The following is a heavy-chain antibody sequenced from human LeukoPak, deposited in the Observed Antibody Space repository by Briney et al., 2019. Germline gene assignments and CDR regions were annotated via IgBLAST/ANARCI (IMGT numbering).Heavy chain of an antibody. CDR1: GFTFGSYA. CDR3: ASLFCGGDCYSGNY. J-gene: IGHJ4*02. D-gene: IGHD2-21*02. Sequence: GGSLRLSCAASGFTFGSYAMNWVRQAPGKGLEWVSTISGSGGSTYYADSVKGRFTISRDNAKNSLYLQMNSLRAEDTAVYYCASLFCGGDCYSGNYWGQGTLVTVSS. CDR2: ISGSGGST. V-gene: IGHV3-23*01.